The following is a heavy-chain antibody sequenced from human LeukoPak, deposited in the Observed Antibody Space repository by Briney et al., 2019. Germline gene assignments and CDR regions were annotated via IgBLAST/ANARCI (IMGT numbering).Heavy chain of an antibody. CDR1: GFTFSTYW. CDR2: ITPDGSTT. D-gene: IGHD4-23*01. V-gene: IGHV3-74*01. Sequence: PGGPLRLSCAASGFTFSTYWVHWIRQAPGKGLMWVSRITPDGSTTSHADFVKGRFTNSRDNAKNTVSLQMNSLSAEDTAVYYCVTLTSVVSEHAFDMWGQGTMVAVSS. CDR3: VTLTSVVSEHAFDM. J-gene: IGHJ3*02.